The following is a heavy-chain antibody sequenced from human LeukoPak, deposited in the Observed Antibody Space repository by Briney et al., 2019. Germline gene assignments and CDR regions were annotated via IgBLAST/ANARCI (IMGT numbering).Heavy chain of an antibody. CDR1: GFTFSDNY. D-gene: IGHD6-13*01. Sequence: PGGSLRLSCTASGFTFSDNYMNWIRQAPGKGLEWVSCISSSGSTIYYADSVKGRFTISRDNAKNSLYLQMNSLRAEDTAVYYCARDPLSSSSFDLWGQGTLVTVSS. CDR3: ARDPLSSSSFDL. CDR2: ISSSGSTI. V-gene: IGHV3-11*04. J-gene: IGHJ4*02.